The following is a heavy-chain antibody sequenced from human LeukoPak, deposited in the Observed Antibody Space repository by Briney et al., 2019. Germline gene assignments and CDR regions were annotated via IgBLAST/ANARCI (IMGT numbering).Heavy chain of an antibody. CDR1: GFTFSSYG. V-gene: IGHV3-30*03. D-gene: IGHD4-11*01. J-gene: IGHJ4*02. CDR3: ARVRDDYTYFDC. Sequence: PGRSLRLSCAASGFTFSSYGMHWVRQAPGKGLEWVAVISHDGSNKYYADSVKGRFTISRDNSKNTLYLQMNSLRAEDTAVYYCARVRDDYTYFDCWGQGTLVTVSS. CDR2: ISHDGSNK.